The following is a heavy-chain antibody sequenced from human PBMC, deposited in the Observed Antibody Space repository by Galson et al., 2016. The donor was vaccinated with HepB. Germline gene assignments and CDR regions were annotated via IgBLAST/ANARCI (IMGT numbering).Heavy chain of an antibody. D-gene: IGHD3-22*01. CDR2: ISYDGSNK. CDR1: AFTFNNYA. J-gene: IGHJ4*02. V-gene: IGHV3-30-3*02. CDR3: ASGYYHDSSGYYSDF. Sequence: SLRLSCAVSAFTFNNYAMHWVRQAPGKGLEWVAFISYDGSNKYYSDSVKGRFAISRDNSRNTLSLQMNSLRAEDTAVYYCASGYYHDSSGYYSDFWGQGTLVTVSS.